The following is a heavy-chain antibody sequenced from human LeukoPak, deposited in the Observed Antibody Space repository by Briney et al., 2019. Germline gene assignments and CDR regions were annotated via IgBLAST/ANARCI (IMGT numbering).Heavy chain of an antibody. Sequence: PGGSLRLSCAASGFSFSSYAMHWVRQAPGKGPEWVAVISYAGDNKYYADSVKGRFTISRDNSKNTVYLQMNSLRDEDTAIYYCARDRYCTSTSCYTGRGYWGQGTLVTVYS. V-gene: IGHV3-30*01. CDR2: ISYAGDNK. D-gene: IGHD2-2*02. CDR3: ARDRYCTSTSCYTGRGY. CDR1: GFSFSSYA. J-gene: IGHJ4*02.